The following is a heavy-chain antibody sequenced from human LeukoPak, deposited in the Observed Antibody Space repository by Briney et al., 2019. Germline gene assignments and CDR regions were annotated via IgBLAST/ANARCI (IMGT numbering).Heavy chain of an antibody. D-gene: IGHD4-11*01. J-gene: IGHJ4*02. V-gene: IGHV3-30*04. CDR2: IPYDGSNK. CDR3: ARDDYSNYSFDY. Sequence: GRCLRPSWAAFGFTVSSYAMHWVSQDPGKWLELVAVIPYDGSNKYYADSVKGRFTISRDNSKNTLYLQMNSLRAEDTAVYYCARDDYSNYSFDYWGQGTLVTVSS. CDR1: GFTVSSYA.